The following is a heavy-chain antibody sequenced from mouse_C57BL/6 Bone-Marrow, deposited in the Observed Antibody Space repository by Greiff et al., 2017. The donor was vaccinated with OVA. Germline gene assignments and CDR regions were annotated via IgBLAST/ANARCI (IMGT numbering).Heavy chain of an antibody. D-gene: IGHD1-1*01. Sequence: QVQLQQPGAELVKPGASVKMSCKASGYTFTSYWITWVKQRPGQGLEWIGDIYPGSGSTNYNEQFKSKATLTVDTSSSTAYMQLSSLTSEDSAVYYCASEDVYYYGSRWYFDVWGTGTTVTVSS. CDR3: ASEDVYYYGSRWYFDV. J-gene: IGHJ1*03. CDR2: IYPGSGST. V-gene: IGHV1-55*01. CDR1: GYTFTSYW.